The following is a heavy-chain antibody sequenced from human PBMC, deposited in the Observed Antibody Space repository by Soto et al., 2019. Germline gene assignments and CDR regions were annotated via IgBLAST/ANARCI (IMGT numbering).Heavy chain of an antibody. CDR3: ARENRQIQLSNGMDV. CDR1: GFTFSDYA. CDR2: ISYDGSNK. J-gene: IGHJ6*02. Sequence: QVQLVESGGGVVQPGRSLRLSCAASGFTFSDYAIHWVRQAPGKGLEWVAVISYDGSNKYYADSVKGRFTISRGDSKNTPYLQMNSLRADDTAVYYCARENRQIQLSNGMDVWGQGTTVTVSS. D-gene: IGHD5-18*01. V-gene: IGHV3-30-3*01.